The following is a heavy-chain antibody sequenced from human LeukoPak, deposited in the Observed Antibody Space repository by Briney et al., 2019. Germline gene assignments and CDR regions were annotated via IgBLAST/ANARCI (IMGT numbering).Heavy chain of an antibody. Sequence: SVKVSCKASGGTFSSYAISWVRQAPGQGLEWMGGIIPIFGTANYAQKLQGRVTITRDTSASTAYMELSSLRSEDTAVYYCARDDLHYDFWSGYKNWFDPWGQGTLVTVSS. CDR2: IIPIFGTA. J-gene: IGHJ5*02. D-gene: IGHD3-3*01. CDR3: ARDDLHYDFWSGYKNWFDP. CDR1: GGTFSSYA. V-gene: IGHV1-69*05.